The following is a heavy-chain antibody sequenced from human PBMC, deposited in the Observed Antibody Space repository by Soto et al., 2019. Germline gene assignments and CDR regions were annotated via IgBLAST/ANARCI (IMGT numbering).Heavy chain of an antibody. CDR2: IYYSGST. Sequence: PSETLSLTCTVSGGSISSYYWSWIRQHPGKGLEWIGYIYYSGSTYYNPSLKSRVTISVDTSKNQFSLKLSSVTAADTAVYYCARGLKGGHIVVVTAIHHWFDPWGQGTLVTVSS. J-gene: IGHJ5*02. D-gene: IGHD2-21*02. V-gene: IGHV4-59*06. CDR3: ARGLKGGHIVVVTAIHHWFDP. CDR1: GGSISSYY.